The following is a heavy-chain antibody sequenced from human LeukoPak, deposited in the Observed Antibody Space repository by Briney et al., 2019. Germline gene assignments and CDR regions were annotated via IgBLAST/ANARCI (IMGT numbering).Heavy chain of an antibody. CDR3: ARNNYYGSVNIFDY. D-gene: IGHD3-10*01. CDR1: GGSISSGSYY. J-gene: IGHJ4*02. V-gene: IGHV4-61*02. Sequence: TSETLSLTCTVSGGSISSGSYYWSWIRQPAGKGLEWIGRIYISGSTNYNPSLKSRVTISVDTSKNQFSLKLSSVTAADTAVYYCARNNYYGSVNIFDYWGQGTLVTVSS. CDR2: IYISGST.